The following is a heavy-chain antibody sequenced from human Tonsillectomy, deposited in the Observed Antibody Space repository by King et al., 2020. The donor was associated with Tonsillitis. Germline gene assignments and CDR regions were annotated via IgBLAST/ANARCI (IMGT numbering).Heavy chain of an antibody. J-gene: IGHJ6*03. CDR3: ARSPIPDAAAPQTYYYYYMDV. Sequence: VQLVESGGGLVQPGGSLRLSCAASGFTFTNYDMHWVRQATGKGLEWVSTIGGAGDTYYPDSVKGRFTISRENAKNSLYLQMNSLRAGDTAVYYCARSPIPDAAAPQTYYYYYMDVWGKGATVTVSS. V-gene: IGHV3-13*04. CDR2: IGGAGDT. CDR1: GFTFTNYD.